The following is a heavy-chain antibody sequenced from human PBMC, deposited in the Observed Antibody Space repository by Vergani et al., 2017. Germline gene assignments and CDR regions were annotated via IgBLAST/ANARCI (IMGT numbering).Heavy chain of an antibody. CDR1: GGSISSYY. D-gene: IGHD6-19*01. CDR3: ARHVGSSGRDY. V-gene: IGHV4-59*08. Sequence: QVQLQESGPGLVKPSETLSLTCTVTGGSISSYYWSWIRQPPVKGMEWIGYIYYSGSTSYNPSLKSRVTISVYTSKNQFSLKLSSVTAADTAVYYCARHVGSSGRDYWGQGTLVTVSS. CDR2: IYYSGST. J-gene: IGHJ4*02.